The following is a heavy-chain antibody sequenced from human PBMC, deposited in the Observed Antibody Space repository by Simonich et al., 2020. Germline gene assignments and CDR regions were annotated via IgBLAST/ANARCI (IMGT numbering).Heavy chain of an antibody. D-gene: IGHD3-10*01. CDR3: ARTNTMRELDTMVRGVDYFDY. V-gene: IGHV1-69*06. CDR1: GGTFSSYA. J-gene: IGHJ4*02. CDR2: IIPNPGKA. Sequence: QVQLVQSGAEVKKPGSSVKVSCKASGGTFSSYAISWVRQAPGQGLEWMGGIIPNPGKANYAQKVQGRVTITADKSTSTAYMELSSLRSEDTAVYYCARTNTMRELDTMVRGVDYFDYWGQGTLVTVSS.